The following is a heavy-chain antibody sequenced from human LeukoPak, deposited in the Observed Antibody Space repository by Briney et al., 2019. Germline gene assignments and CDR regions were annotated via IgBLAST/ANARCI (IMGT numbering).Heavy chain of an antibody. J-gene: IGHJ4*02. CDR3: AKGARITMIVVVT. Sequence: GGSLRLSCAASGFTFSSYGMHWVRQAPGKGLEWVAVISYDGSNKYYADSVKGRFTISRDNSKNTLYLQMNSLRAEDTAVYYCAKGARITMIVVVTGGQGTLVTVSS. CDR2: ISYDGSNK. D-gene: IGHD3-22*01. V-gene: IGHV3-30*18. CDR1: GFTFSSYG.